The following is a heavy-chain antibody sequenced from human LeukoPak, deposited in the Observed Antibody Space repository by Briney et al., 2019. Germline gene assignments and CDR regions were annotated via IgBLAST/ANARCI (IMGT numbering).Heavy chain of an antibody. CDR2: INHSGST. CDR1: GGSFSGYY. D-gene: IGHD3-10*01. J-gene: IGHJ4*02. CDR3: ARGDRREPADCGSGSGYFDY. V-gene: IGHV4-34*01. Sequence: SETLSLTCAVYGGSFSGYYWSWIRQPPGKGLEWIGEINHSGSTNYNPSLKSRVTISVDTSKNQFSLKLSSVTAADTAVYYCARGDRREPADCGSGSGYFDYWGQGTLVTVSS.